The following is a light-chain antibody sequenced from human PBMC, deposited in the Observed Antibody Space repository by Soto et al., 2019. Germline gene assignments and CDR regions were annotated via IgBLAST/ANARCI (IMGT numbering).Light chain of an antibody. CDR2: GAS. CDR1: QTIRSD. Sequence: EIVMTQSPVTLSVSPGERATLSCRASQTIRSDVAWYQQKPGQAPSLLIYGASSRATGIPDRFSGSGSGTEFTLTVDRLEPEDFAVYYCHQYGSSPQTFGRGTKVEIK. V-gene: IGKV3-20*01. CDR3: HQYGSSPQT. J-gene: IGKJ1*01.